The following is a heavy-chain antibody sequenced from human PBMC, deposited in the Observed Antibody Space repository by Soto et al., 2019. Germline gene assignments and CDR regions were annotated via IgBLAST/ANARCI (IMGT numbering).Heavy chain of an antibody. D-gene: IGHD4-17*01. CDR3: AKNYGDYPYDY. Sequence: ESVGGVVQPGRSLRLSCAASGFTFSSYGMHWVRQAPGKGLEWVAVISYDGSNKYYADSVKSRFTISRDNSKNTLYLQMNSLRAEDTAVYYCAKNYGDYPYDYWGQGTLVTVSS. J-gene: IGHJ4*02. CDR2: ISYDGSNK. V-gene: IGHV3-30*18. CDR1: GFTFSSYG.